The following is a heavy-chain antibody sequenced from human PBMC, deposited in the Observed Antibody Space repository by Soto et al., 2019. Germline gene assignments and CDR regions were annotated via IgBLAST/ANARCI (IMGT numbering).Heavy chain of an antibody. Sequence: PGESLKISCKGSGYRFTSYGIGWVRQMPGKGLEWMGIIYPGDSDTRYSPSFQGQVTISADKSISTAYLQWSSLKASDTAMYYCATRYSSSPDGGYGMDVWGQGTTVTVSS. V-gene: IGHV5-51*01. CDR2: IYPGDSDT. CDR3: ATRYSSSPDGGYGMDV. CDR1: GYRFTSYG. J-gene: IGHJ6*02. D-gene: IGHD6-6*01.